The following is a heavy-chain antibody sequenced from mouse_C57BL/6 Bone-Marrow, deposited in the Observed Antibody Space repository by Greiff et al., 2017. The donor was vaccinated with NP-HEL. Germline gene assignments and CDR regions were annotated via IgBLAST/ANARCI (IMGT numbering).Heavy chain of an antibody. J-gene: IGHJ2*01. Sequence: QVQLKESGAELARPGASVKLSCKASGYTFTSYGISWVKQRPGQGLEWIGEIYPRSGNTYYNEKFKGKATLTADKSSSTAYMELRSLTSEDSAVYFCARHYGSSYNFDYWGQGTTLTVSS. V-gene: IGHV1-81*01. CDR1: GYTFTSYG. CDR3: ARHYGSSYNFDY. CDR2: IYPRSGNT. D-gene: IGHD1-1*01.